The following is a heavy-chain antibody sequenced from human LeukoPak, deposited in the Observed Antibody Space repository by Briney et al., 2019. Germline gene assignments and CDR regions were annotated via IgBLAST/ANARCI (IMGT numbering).Heavy chain of an antibody. CDR3: AKTNGDYRGRYFDY. Sequence: GGSLRLSCAASGFTFSSYAMSWVRQAPGKGLEWVSAISGSGGSTYYADSVKGRFTISRDNSKNTLYLQMNGLRAEDTAVYYCAKTNGDYRGRYFDYWGQGTLVTVSS. D-gene: IGHD4-17*01. CDR2: ISGSGGST. J-gene: IGHJ4*02. CDR1: GFTFSSYA. V-gene: IGHV3-23*01.